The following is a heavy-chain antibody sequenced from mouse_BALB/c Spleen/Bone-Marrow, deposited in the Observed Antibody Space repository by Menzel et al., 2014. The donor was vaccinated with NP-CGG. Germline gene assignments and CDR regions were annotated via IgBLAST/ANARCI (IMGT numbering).Heavy chain of an antibody. CDR3: ARELHP. Sequence: QVQLQQPGPGLVSPSQSLSITCTVSGFSLAGYGFNWVRQPPGKGLEWLGMIWGDGSTDYNSALKSRLNISKDNSKSQVFLKMNSLQTDDTARYYCARELHPWGQGTLVTVSA. V-gene: IGHV2-6-7*01. J-gene: IGHJ3*01. CDR1: GFSLAGYG. CDR2: IWGDGST.